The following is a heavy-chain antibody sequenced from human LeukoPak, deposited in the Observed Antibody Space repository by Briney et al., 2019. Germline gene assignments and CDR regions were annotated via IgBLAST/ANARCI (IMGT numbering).Heavy chain of an antibody. CDR3: ARVTIFGVVNYYYMDV. J-gene: IGHJ6*03. CDR1: GGSSVGSS. D-gene: IGHD3-3*01. V-gene: IGHV4-34*01. Sequence: PSETLSLTCAVYGGSSVGSSWGGFGQPPGKGLEWIGEINHSGSTNYNPSLKSRVTISVDTSKNQFSLKLSSVTAADTAVYYCARVTIFGVVNYYYMDVWGKGTTVTVSS. CDR2: INHSGST.